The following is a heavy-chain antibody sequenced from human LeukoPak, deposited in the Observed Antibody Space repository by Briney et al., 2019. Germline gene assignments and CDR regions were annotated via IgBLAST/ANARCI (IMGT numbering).Heavy chain of an antibody. J-gene: IGHJ6*03. Sequence: SETLSLTCTVSGNSISSGDYYWSWIRQPAGKGLEWIGRIYTSGSTNYNPSLKSRVTISVDTSKNQFSLKLSSVTAADTAVYYCAREHYYGSGSLGWYYYYYMDVWGKGTTVTISS. V-gene: IGHV4-61*02. CDR3: AREHYYGSGSLGWYYYYYMDV. D-gene: IGHD3-10*01. CDR1: GNSISSGDYY. CDR2: IYTSGST.